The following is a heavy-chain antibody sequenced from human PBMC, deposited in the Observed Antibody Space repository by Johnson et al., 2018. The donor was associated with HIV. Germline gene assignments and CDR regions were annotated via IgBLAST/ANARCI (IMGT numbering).Heavy chain of an antibody. J-gene: IGHJ3*02. Sequence: QVQLVESGGGMVQPGRSLRLSCAASGFTFSSYAMHWVRQAPGKGLEWVAVISYDGSNKYYADSVKGRFTISRDNSKNTLYLQMNSLRAEDTAVYYCARDRWYSSSSGGVDDAFDIWGRGTMVTVSS. CDR3: ARDRWYSSSSGGVDDAFDI. D-gene: IGHD6-6*01. CDR1: GFTFSSYA. CDR2: ISYDGSNK. V-gene: IGHV3-30-3*01.